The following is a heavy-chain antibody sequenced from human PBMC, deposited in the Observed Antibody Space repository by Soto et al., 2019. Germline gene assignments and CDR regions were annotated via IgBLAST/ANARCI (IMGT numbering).Heavy chain of an antibody. CDR3: AREAYCGGDCYSGAFDI. CDR1: GDTFNSYG. V-gene: IGHV1-18*01. D-gene: IGHD2-21*02. Sequence: QVQLVQSGAEVKKPGASLKVSCKASGDTFNSYGISWVRQAPGQGLEWIGWISAYNGNTNYAQKLQGRVTMTTDTTTSTAYMELRSLRSDDTAVYYCAREAYCGGDCYSGAFDIWGQGTMVTVSS. J-gene: IGHJ3*02. CDR2: ISAYNGNT.